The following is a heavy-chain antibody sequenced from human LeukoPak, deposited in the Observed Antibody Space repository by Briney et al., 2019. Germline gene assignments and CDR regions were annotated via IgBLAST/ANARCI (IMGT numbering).Heavy chain of an antibody. V-gene: IGHV4-59*12. CDR2: IYYSGSA. J-gene: IGHJ3*02. CDR3: ARGGRSAFDI. CDR1: GGSIRSYY. Sequence: SETLSLSCTASGGSIRSYYLSWIRQPPGQGLEWIGYIYYSGSANYSPSLKSRVTISVDTSKNQFSLNLRSVTAADTAVYFCARGGRSAFDIWGPGTKVIVSS.